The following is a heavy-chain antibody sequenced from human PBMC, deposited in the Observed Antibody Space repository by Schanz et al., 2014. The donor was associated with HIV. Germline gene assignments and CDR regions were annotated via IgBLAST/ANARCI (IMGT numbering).Heavy chain of an antibody. CDR3: AKVVRFAMVTAPYYFDS. CDR2: ITGSGVST. Sequence: EVQMVESGGGLVQPGGSLRLSCAASGFSLNRYSVNWVRQTPGKGLEWVSGITGSGVSTYYADSVKGRFTISRDNSKNTLYLQMNSLRAEDTAVYYCAKVVRFAMVTAPYYFDSWGQGTLVTVSS. V-gene: IGHV3-23*04. D-gene: IGHD2-15*01. CDR1: GFSLNRYS. J-gene: IGHJ4*02.